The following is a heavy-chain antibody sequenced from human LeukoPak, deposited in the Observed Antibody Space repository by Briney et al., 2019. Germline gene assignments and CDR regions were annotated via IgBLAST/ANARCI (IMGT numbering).Heavy chain of an antibody. CDR1: GGTLSSYA. CDR3: ARYCSSTSCYSDDAFDI. V-gene: IGHV1-69*13. Sequence: SVKVSCKASGGTLSSYAISWVRQAPGQGLEWMGGIIPIFGTANYAQKFQGRVTITADESTSTAYMELSSLRSEDTAVYYCARYCSSTSCYSDDAFDIWGQGTMVTVSS. J-gene: IGHJ3*02. CDR2: IIPIFGTA. D-gene: IGHD2-2*01.